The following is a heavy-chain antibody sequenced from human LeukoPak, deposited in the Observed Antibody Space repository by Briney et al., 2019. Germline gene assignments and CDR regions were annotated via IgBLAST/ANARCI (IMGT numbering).Heavy chain of an antibody. J-gene: IGHJ4*02. CDR3: ARDHIVVVPAALGD. CDR1: GFTFSSYA. Sequence: GGSLRLSCAASGFTFSSYAMHWVRQAPGKGLEWVAVISYDGSKKYYADSVKGRFTISRDNSKNTLYLQMNSLRAEDTAVYYCARDHIVVVPAALGDWGQGTLVTVSS. D-gene: IGHD2-2*01. CDR2: ISYDGSKK. V-gene: IGHV3-30-3*01.